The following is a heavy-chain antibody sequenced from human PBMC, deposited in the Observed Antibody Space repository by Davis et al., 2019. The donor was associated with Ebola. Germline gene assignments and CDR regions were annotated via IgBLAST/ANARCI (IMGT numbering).Heavy chain of an antibody. D-gene: IGHD2-2*01. CDR1: GFTFSSYA. V-gene: IGHV3-23*01. J-gene: IGHJ6*02. CDR2: ISGSGGST. Sequence: GGSLRLSCAASGFTFSSYAMSWVRQAPGKGLEWVSAISGSGGSTYYADSVKGRFTISSDNSKNTLYLQMNSLRAEDTAVYYCAKASVPAATGYYYYYGMDVWGQGTTVTVSS. CDR3: AKASVPAATGYYYYYGMDV.